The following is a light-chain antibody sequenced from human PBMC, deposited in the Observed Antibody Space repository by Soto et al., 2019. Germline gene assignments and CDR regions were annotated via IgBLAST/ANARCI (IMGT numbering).Light chain of an antibody. CDR3: SSCASSTTPYV. Sequence: QSVLTQPASVSGSPGQSITISCTGTSSDVGSYNLVSWYQQHPGKAPKLMIYEGSKRPSGVSNRFSGSKSGNTASLTISGLQAEDEAEYYCSSCASSTTPYVFGTGTKVTVL. CDR2: EGS. CDR1: SSDVGSYNL. J-gene: IGLJ1*01. V-gene: IGLV2-14*02.